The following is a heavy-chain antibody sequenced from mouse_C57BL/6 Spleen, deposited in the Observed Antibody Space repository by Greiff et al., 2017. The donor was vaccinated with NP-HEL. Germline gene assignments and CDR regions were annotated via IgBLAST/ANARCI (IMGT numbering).Heavy chain of an antibody. D-gene: IGHD2-1*01. Sequence: VQLKESGGGLVQPGGSMKLSCAASGFTFSDAWMDWVRQSPEKGLEWVAEIRNKANNHATYYAESVKGRFTISSADSKSSVYLQMNSLRAEDTGIYYCTSPRSYGKTSGHYYAMDYWGQGTSVTVSS. CDR2: IRNKANNHAT. V-gene: IGHV6-6*01. CDR3: TSPRSYGKTSGHYYAMDY. CDR1: GFTFSDAW. J-gene: IGHJ4*01.